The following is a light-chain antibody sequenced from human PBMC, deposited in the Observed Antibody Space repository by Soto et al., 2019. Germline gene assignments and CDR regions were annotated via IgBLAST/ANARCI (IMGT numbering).Light chain of an antibody. CDR1: QSISTC. Sequence: DIQMTQSPSTLCSSLGDRVTITCGASQSISTCVAWYQQKPGKAPTLLIFDASSLESGVPSRFSGIGSGTEFTLTISSLQTHDFATYYCQQFNSYSTGAFGQGTKVDIK. CDR2: DAS. CDR3: QQFNSYSTGA. J-gene: IGKJ1*01. V-gene: IGKV1-5*01.